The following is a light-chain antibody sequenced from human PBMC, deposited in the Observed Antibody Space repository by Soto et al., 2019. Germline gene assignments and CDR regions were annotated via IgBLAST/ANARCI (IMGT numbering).Light chain of an antibody. CDR3: QKRSNWPPFT. Sequence: EIVLTQSPATLSVSPGERATLSCRASQSVSSNLAWYQQKPGQAPRLLIYGASTRATGIPDRFSGSGSGTDFTLTISRLEPEDFAVYYCQKRSNWPPFTFGQGTRLEIK. J-gene: IGKJ5*01. CDR2: GAS. CDR1: QSVSSN. V-gene: IGKV3-11*01.